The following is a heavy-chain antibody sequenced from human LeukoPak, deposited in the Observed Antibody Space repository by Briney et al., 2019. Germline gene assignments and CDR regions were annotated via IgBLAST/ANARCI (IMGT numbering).Heavy chain of an antibody. J-gene: IGHJ4*02. CDR2: IIPIFGTA. V-gene: IGHV1-69*13. Sequence: SVKVSCKASGGTFSSYAISWVRQAPGQGLEWMGGIIPIFGTANYAQKFQGRVTITADESTSTAYMELSSLRSEDTAVYYCARDLAYYYDSSGTGPNDYWGQGTLVTVSS. CDR1: GGTFSSYA. CDR3: ARDLAYYYDSSGTGPNDY. D-gene: IGHD3-22*01.